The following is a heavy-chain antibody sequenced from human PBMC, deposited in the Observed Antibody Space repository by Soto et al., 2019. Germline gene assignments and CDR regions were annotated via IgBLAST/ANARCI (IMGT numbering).Heavy chain of an antibody. Sequence: SETLSLTCTVSGGSISSNYWTWIRQPPGKGLEWIGYVYNSGSTNYNPSLKSRVTISVDTSKNQFSLKLSSVTAADTAVYYCARGSTYYYGSGSSRYYGMDVWGQGTTVTVSS. CDR2: VYNSGST. D-gene: IGHD3-10*01. CDR3: ARGSTYYYGSGSSRYYGMDV. J-gene: IGHJ6*02. CDR1: GGSISSNY. V-gene: IGHV4-59*08.